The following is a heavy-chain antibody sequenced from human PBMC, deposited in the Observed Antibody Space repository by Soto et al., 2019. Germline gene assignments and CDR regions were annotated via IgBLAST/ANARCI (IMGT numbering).Heavy chain of an antibody. J-gene: IGHJ4*02. D-gene: IGHD3-16*01. CDR1: GFSLRTNGVG. V-gene: IGHV2-5*01. Sequence: QITLKESGPTVVKPTQTLTLTCTVSGFSLRTNGVGVGWIRQPPGKALEWLAIVYWNDDKRYSPSLESRLTIARDASKNQVVLTMTNVDTVDTATYYWARRQFNKVAYRDYWGQGTLVTVSS. CDR3: ARRQFNKVAYRDY. CDR2: VYWNDDK.